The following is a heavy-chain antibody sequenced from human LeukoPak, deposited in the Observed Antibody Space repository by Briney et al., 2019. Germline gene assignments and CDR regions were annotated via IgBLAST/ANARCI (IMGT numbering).Heavy chain of an antibody. Sequence: PSETLSLTCTVSGGSISSSYWSWIRQPAGKGLEWIGRIYTTGSTDYDPSLKSRATMSVDTSKSQFSLKLTSVTAADTAVYYCSRGPGAISKEAFGMWGQGTMVTVSS. V-gene: IGHV4-4*07. D-gene: IGHD3-3*01. CDR3: SRGPGAISKEAFGM. J-gene: IGHJ3*02. CDR1: GGSISSSY. CDR2: IYTTGST.